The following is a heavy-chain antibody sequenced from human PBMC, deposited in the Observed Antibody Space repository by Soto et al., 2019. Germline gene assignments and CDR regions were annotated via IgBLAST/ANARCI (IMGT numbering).Heavy chain of an antibody. V-gene: IGHV4-59*01. D-gene: IGHD3-22*01. CDR1: GGSISSYY. CDR2: IYYSGST. J-gene: IGHJ4*02. Sequence: SETLSLTCTVSGGSISSYYWSWIRQPPGKGLEWIGYIYYSGSTNYNPSLKSRVTISVDTSKNQFSLKLSPVTAADTAVYYCARGPMILKTLYFDYWGQGTLVTVSS. CDR3: ARGPMILKTLYFDY.